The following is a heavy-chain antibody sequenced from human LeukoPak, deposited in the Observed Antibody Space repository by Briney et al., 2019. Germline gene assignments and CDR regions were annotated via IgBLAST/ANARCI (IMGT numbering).Heavy chain of an antibody. Sequence: GTLRLSCAASGFTFSSYGMSWVRQPPGKGLEWIGEINHSGSTNYNPSLKSRVTISVDTSKKQFSLNLSSVTAADTAVYYCATTPREYSSTWYYFDYWGQGILVTVSS. CDR1: GFTFSSYG. CDR2: INHSGST. D-gene: IGHD6-13*01. J-gene: IGHJ4*02. CDR3: ATTPREYSSTWYYFDY. V-gene: IGHV4-34*08.